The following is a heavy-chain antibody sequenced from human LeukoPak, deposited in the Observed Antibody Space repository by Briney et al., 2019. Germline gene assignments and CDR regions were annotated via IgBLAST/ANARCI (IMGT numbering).Heavy chain of an antibody. CDR2: ISGSGGST. V-gene: IGHV3-23*01. CDR1: GFTFSSYA. J-gene: IGHJ4*02. CDR3: AKIRGVVVVAATNY. D-gene: IGHD2-15*01. Sequence: PGGSLRLSCAASGFTFSSYAMSWVRQAPGKGLEWVSAISGSGGSTYYADSVKGRFTFSRDNSKNTLYLQMNSLRAEDTAVYYCAKIRGVVVVAATNYWGQGTLVTVSS.